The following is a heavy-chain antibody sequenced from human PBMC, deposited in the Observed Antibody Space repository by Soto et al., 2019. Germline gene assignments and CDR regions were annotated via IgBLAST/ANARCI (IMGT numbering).Heavy chain of an antibody. CDR3: AGYCSDGGCSGGAAPSGDYFDF. Sequence: SETLSLTCTVSGDSINKDNYFWGWIRQPPGKGLEYIGIINYSGSTHYSPSLKSRVSMSVDTSKNQFSLNLSSVTAADTAVFYCAGYCSDGGCSGGAAPSGDYFDFWGQGILVTVSS. J-gene: IGHJ4*02. V-gene: IGHV4-39*01. CDR2: INYSGST. D-gene: IGHD2-15*01. CDR1: GDSINKDNYF.